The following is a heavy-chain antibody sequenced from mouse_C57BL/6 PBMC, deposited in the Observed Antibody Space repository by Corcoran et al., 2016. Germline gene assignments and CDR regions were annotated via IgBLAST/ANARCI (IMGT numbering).Heavy chain of an antibody. CDR2: INTYSGVP. Sequence: QIQLVQSGPELKKPGETVKISCKASGYTFTTYGMSWVKQAPGKGLKWMGWINTYSGVPTYADDFKGRFAFSLETSASTAYLQINNLKNEDTATYFCARWGWLLRGLDYWGQGTTLTVSS. CDR1: GYTFTTYG. J-gene: IGHJ2*01. CDR3: ARWGWLLRGLDY. D-gene: IGHD2-3*01. V-gene: IGHV9-3*01.